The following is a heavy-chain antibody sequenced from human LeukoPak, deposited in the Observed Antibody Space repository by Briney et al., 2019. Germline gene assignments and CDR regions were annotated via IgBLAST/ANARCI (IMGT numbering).Heavy chain of an antibody. D-gene: IGHD2-2*01. CDR1: GDSISSANYY. V-gene: IGHV4-39*07. CDR3: ARDSCSSTSCRKKFDN. J-gene: IGHJ4*02. CDR2: IYFSGST. Sequence: SETLSLTCTVSGDSISSANYYWGWVRQPPGKGLEWIGSIYFSGSTYYNPSLKSRVTISVETSKVQFSLKLSSVTAADTAVYYCARDSCSSTSCRKKFDNWGQGTLVTVSA.